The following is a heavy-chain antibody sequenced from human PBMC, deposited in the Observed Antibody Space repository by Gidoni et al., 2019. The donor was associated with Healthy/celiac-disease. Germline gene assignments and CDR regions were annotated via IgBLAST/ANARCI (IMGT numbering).Heavy chain of an antibody. Sequence: QLQLQESGPGLVKPSQTLSLTCAVSGGSISSGVYSWSWIRQPPGKGLEWIGYIYHSGSTYYNPALKSRVTISVDRSKNQFSLKLSSVTAADTAVYYCARELTHPVGDYWIGLDAFDIWGQGTMVTVSS. D-gene: IGHD4-17*01. CDR2: IYHSGST. J-gene: IGHJ3*02. CDR1: GGSISSGVYS. CDR3: ARELTHPVGDYWIGLDAFDI. V-gene: IGHV4-30-2*01.